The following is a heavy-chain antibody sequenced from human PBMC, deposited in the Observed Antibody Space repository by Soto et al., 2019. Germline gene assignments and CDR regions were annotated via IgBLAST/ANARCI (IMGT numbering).Heavy chain of an antibody. D-gene: IGHD2-21*01. Sequence: ASVKVSCKVSGYTLTELSMHWVRQAPGKGLEWMGGFDPEDGETIYAQKFQGRVTITEDTSTDTAYMELSSLRSEDTAVYYCATDRFRYYFDYWGQGTLVTVSS. CDR3: ATDRFRYYFDY. CDR1: GYTLTELS. J-gene: IGHJ4*02. CDR2: FDPEDGET. V-gene: IGHV1-24*01.